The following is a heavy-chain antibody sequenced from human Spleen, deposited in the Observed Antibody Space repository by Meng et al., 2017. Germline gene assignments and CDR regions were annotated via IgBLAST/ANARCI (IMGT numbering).Heavy chain of an antibody. CDR1: GFTFSSYS. CDR3: AREIWEGEWLLLEGLGY. J-gene: IGHJ4*02. Sequence: GGSLRLSCAASGFTFSSYSMNWVRQAPGKGLEWVSSISSSSSYIYYADSVKGRFTISRANAKNSLYLQMNSLRAEDTAVYYCAREIWEGEWLLLEGLGYWGQGTLVTVSS. V-gene: IGHV3-21*01. D-gene: IGHD3-22*01. CDR2: ISSSSSYI.